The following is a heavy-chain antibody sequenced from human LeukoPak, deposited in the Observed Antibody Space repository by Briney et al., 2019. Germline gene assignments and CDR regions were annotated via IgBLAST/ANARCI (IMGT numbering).Heavy chain of an antibody. CDR3: ARSVDTAMELGY. D-gene: IGHD5-18*01. J-gene: IGHJ4*02. CDR1: GFTFSSYS. CDR2: ISSSSSYI. Sequence: PGGSLRLSCAASGFTFSSYSMNWVRQAPGKGLEWVSSISSSSSYIYYADSVKGRFTISRDNSKNTLYLQMNSLRAEDTAVYYCARSVDTAMELGYWGQGTLVTVSS. V-gene: IGHV3-21*01.